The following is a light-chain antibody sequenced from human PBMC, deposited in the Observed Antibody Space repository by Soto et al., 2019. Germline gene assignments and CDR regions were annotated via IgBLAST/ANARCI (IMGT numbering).Light chain of an antibody. V-gene: IGKV3-11*01. J-gene: IGKJ1*01. CDR3: QQYNNWRT. Sequence: IVLTHSPATLSFSPGEIATLSCRASQSVSSYLAWYQQKPGQAPRLLIYDASNRATGIPARFRGSGSGTDFTLTITSLQSEDFAVYYCQQYNNWRTFGQGTKVDIK. CDR2: DAS. CDR1: QSVSSY.